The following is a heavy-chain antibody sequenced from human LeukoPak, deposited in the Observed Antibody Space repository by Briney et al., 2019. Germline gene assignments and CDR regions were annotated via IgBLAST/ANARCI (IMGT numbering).Heavy chain of an antibody. CDR1: GYTFTGYY. Sequence: ASVKVSCKASGYTFTGYYMHWVRQATGQGLEWMGWMNPNSGNTGYAQKFQGRVTMTRNTSISTAYMELSSLRSEDTAVYYCARGPLSIAAAPGYWGQGTLVTVSS. CDR2: MNPNSGNT. D-gene: IGHD6-13*01. J-gene: IGHJ4*02. CDR3: ARGPLSIAAAPGY. V-gene: IGHV1-8*02.